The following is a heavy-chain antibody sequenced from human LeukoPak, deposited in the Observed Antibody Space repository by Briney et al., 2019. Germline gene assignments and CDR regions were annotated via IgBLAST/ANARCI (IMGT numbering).Heavy chain of an antibody. J-gene: IGHJ4*02. CDR3: ARYCSSTSCYNRGAINY. D-gene: IGHD2-2*02. CDR1: GGSFSVYY. CDR2: IHHSGST. V-gene: IGHV4-34*01. Sequence: SETLSLTCAVYGGSFSVYYWTWIRQPPRKGLEWIGEIHHSGSTNYNPPLKSRVTISVDTSKNQFSLRLNSVTAADTAVYYCARYCSSTSCYNRGAINYWGQGTLVTVSS.